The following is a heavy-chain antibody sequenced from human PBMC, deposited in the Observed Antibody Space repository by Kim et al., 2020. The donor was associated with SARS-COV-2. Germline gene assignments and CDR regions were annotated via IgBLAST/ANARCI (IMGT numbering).Heavy chain of an antibody. Sequence: GGSLRLSCAASGFTFSSYWMSWVRQAPGKGLEWVANIKQDGSEKYYVDSVKGRFTISRDNAKNSLYLQMNSLRAEDTAVYYCASDDYGEGPVTYAFDIWGQGTMVTVSS. CDR3: ASDDYGEGPVTYAFDI. V-gene: IGHV3-7*01. J-gene: IGHJ3*02. D-gene: IGHD3-16*01. CDR1: GFTFSSYW. CDR2: IKQDGSEK.